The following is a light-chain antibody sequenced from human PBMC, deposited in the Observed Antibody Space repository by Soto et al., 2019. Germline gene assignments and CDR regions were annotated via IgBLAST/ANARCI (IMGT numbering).Light chain of an antibody. Sequence: QSALTQPASVSGSPGQSITISCTGTSSDVGGDKSVSWYQQHPGKAPKLVIYEVSNRPSGVSNRFSGSKSGNTASLTISGLQAEDEADYYCSSFRSTTTLFGGGTKLTVL. CDR3: SSFRSTTTL. V-gene: IGLV2-14*01. J-gene: IGLJ2*01. CDR1: SSDVGGDKS. CDR2: EVS.